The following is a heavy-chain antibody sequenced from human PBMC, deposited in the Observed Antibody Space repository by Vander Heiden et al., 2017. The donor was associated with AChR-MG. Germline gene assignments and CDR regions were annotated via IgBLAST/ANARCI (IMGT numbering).Heavy chain of an antibody. CDR3: VILPSTSWRTLQY. CDR1: GDTFKKYA. CDR2: IIPLFGTS. Sequence: QVQVVQSGAELRKPGSSVNVSCLASGDTFKKYAISWVRQAPGQGLEWMGSIIPLFGTSTYAQKFRGRVTITADKSTNTAYMDLARLTVDDTAMYFCVILPSTSWRTLQYWGQGSEVIVSS. D-gene: IGHD6-13*01. V-gene: IGHV1-69*06. J-gene: IGHJ1*01.